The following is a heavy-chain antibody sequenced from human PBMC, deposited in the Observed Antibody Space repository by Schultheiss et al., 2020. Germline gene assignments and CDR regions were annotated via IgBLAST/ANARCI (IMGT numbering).Heavy chain of an antibody. CDR3: ARNGPGDYPYYYYMDV. D-gene: IGHD4-17*01. CDR1: GGSISSYY. Sequence: SETLSLTCTVSGGSISSYYWSWIRQHPGKGLEWIGYIYYSGSTYYNPSLKSRVTISVDTSKNQFSLKLSSVTAADTAVYYCARNGPGDYPYYYYMDVWGKGTTVTGYS. J-gene: IGHJ6*03. V-gene: IGHV4-59*01. CDR2: IYYSGST.